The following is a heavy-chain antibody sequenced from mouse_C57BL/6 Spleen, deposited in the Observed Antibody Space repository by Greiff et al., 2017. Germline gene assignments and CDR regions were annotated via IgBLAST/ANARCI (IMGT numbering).Heavy chain of an antibody. V-gene: IGHV14-1*01. CDR2: IDPEDGGT. Sequence: EVQLQQSGAELVRPGASVKLSCTASGYNIKDYYMHWVKQRPEQGLEWIGRIDPEDGGTEYDAKFKGKATMTAATSSNTAYLQLSSLTAEDTSLYYCTTRGDYWGQGTTLTVSS. CDR3: TTRGDY. CDR1: GYNIKDYY. J-gene: IGHJ2*01.